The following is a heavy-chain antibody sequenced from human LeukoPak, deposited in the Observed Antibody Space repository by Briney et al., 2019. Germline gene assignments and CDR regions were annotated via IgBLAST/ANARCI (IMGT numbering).Heavy chain of an antibody. CDR2: IIPIFGTA. CDR3: ARGDVLLAGRWYDSWSGYYYSDYYYGMDV. V-gene: IGHV1-69*05. Sequence: GASVKVSCKASGRTFSSYAISWVRQAPGQGLEWMGGIIPIFGTANYAQKFQGRVTMTRDTSTSTVYMELSSLRSEDTAVYYCARGDVLLAGRWYDSWSGYYYSDYYYGMDVWGQGTTVTVSS. D-gene: IGHD3-3*01. J-gene: IGHJ6*02. CDR1: GRTFSSYA.